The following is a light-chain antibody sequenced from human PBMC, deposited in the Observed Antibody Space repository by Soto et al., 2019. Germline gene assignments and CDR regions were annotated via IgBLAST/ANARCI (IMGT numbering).Light chain of an antibody. CDR1: QSVLFSSNNKNY. V-gene: IGKV4-1*01. CDR3: QQYYSTPPS. Sequence: DIVMTQSPDSLAVSLGERATINCKSSQSVLFSSNNKNYLAWYQQKAGQPPKLLIDWASTRESGVPDRFSGSGSGTDFTLTISSLQAEDVAVYYCQQYYSTPPSFVGGTKVEIK. CDR2: WAS. J-gene: IGKJ4*01.